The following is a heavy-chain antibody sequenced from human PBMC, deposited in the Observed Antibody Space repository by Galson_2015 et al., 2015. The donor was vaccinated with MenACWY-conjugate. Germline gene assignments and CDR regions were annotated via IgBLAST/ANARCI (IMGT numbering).Heavy chain of an antibody. D-gene: IGHD4-17*01. CDR3: AKVAYGDLYLGGLDY. CDR2: ISWDGGST. Sequence: SLRLSCAASGFTFDDYTMHWVRQAPGKGLEWVSLISWDGGSTYYADSVKGRFTISRDNSKNSLYLQMNSLRTEDTALYYCAKVAYGDLYLGGLDYWGQGTLVTVSS. CDR1: GFTFDDYT. J-gene: IGHJ4*02. V-gene: IGHV3-43*01.